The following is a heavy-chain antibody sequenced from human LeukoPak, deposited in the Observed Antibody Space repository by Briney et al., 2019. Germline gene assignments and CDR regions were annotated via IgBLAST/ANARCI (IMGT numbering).Heavy chain of an antibody. CDR1: GFTFSSYA. CDR2: IGGSGGNT. Sequence: GGSLRLSCAASGFTFSSYAMSWVRQAPGKGLEWVSAIGGSGGNTYYADSVKGRFTISRDNSKNTLYLQMNSLRAEDTAVYYCAKDDDSSGYYPYYFDYWGQGTLVTVSS. V-gene: IGHV3-23*01. J-gene: IGHJ4*02. D-gene: IGHD3-22*01. CDR3: AKDDDSSGYYPYYFDY.